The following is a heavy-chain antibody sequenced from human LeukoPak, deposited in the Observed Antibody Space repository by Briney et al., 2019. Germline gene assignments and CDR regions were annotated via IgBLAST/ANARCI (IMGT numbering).Heavy chain of an antibody. CDR1: GGTFSSYA. D-gene: IGHD6-13*01. J-gene: IGHJ5*02. CDR3: ARLYSSSWYHWFDP. V-gene: IGHV1-69*06. CDR2: IIPIFGTA. Sequence: SVKVSCKASGGTFSSYAISWVRQAPGQGLEWMGRIIPIFGTANYAQRFQGRVTITADKSTSTAYMELSSLRSEDTAVYYCARLYSSSWYHWFDPWGQGTLVTVSS.